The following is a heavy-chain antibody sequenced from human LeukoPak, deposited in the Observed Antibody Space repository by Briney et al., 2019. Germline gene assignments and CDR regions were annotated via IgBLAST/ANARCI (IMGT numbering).Heavy chain of an antibody. CDR3: ARRARGRITMVRGAVNWFDP. CDR1: GGSFSGYY. Sequence: SETLSLTCAVYGGSFSGYYWSWIRQPPGKGLEWIGEINHSGSTNYNPSLKSRVTISVDTSKNQFSLKLSSVAAADTAVYYCARRARGRITMVRGAVNWFDPWGQGTLVTVSS. V-gene: IGHV4-34*01. D-gene: IGHD3-10*01. CDR2: INHSGST. J-gene: IGHJ5*02.